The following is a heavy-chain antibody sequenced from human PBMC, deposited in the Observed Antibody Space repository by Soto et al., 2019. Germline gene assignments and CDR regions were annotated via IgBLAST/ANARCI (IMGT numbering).Heavy chain of an antibody. CDR3: ASGMTAPSDFDY. CDR1: GGSFSGYY. Sequence: PSETLSLTCAVYGGSFSGYYWSWIRQPPGKGLEWIWEINHSGSTNYNPSLKSRVTISVDTSKNQFSLKLSSVTAADSAVYYCASGMTAPSDFDYWGQGTLVTVSS. J-gene: IGHJ4*02. CDR2: INHSGST. D-gene: IGHD2-21*02. V-gene: IGHV4-34*01.